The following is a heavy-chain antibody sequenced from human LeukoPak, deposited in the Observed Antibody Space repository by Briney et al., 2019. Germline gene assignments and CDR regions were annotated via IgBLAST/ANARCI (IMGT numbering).Heavy chain of an antibody. V-gene: IGHV1-69*05. CDR1: GGTFSSYA. J-gene: IGHJ4*02. CDR3: AREVAAARFDY. Sequence: ASVKVSXKASGGTFSSYAISWVRQAPGQGLEWMGRIIPIFGTANYAQKFQGRVTITTDESTSTAYMELSSLRSEDTAVYYCAREVAAARFDYWGQGTLVTVSS. CDR2: IIPIFGTA. D-gene: IGHD6-13*01.